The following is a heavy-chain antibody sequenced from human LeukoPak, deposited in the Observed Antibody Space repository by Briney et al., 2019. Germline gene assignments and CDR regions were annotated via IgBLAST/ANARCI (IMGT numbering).Heavy chain of an antibody. Sequence: SVKVSCKASGGTFSSYAISWVRQAPGQGLEWMGRIITIFGTANYAQKFRGRVTITTDESTSTAYMELSSLRSEDTAVYYCAREAAPTIFGVVIPHMDVWGKGTTVTVSS. CDR2: IITIFGTA. J-gene: IGHJ6*03. CDR1: GGTFSSYA. D-gene: IGHD3-3*01. V-gene: IGHV1-69*05. CDR3: AREAAPTIFGVVIPHMDV.